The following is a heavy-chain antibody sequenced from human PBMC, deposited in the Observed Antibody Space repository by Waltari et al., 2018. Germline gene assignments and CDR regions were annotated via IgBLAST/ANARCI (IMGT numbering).Heavy chain of an antibody. CDR1: GGSITSGSYY. CDR2: IYTSGST. Sequence: QVQLQESGPGLVKPSQTLSLTCTVSGGSITSGSYYWSWLRQPAGKGLEWIGRIYTSGSTNYNPSLKSRVTISVDTSKNQFSLKLSSVTAADTAVYYCARRIAAAGTFYYYYGMDVWGQGTTVTVSS. CDR3: ARRIAAAGTFYYYYGMDV. D-gene: IGHD6-13*01. J-gene: IGHJ6*02. V-gene: IGHV4-61*02.